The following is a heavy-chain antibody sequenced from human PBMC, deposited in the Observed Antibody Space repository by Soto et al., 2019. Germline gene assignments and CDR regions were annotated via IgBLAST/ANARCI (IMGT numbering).Heavy chain of an antibody. J-gene: IGHJ6*02. CDR1: GYTFTGYC. V-gene: IGHV1-2*02. Sequence: ASVKVSCKASGYTFTGYCMHWVRQAPGQGLEWMGWINPNSGGTNYAQKFQGRVTMTRDTSISTAYMELSRLRSDDTAVYYCARESPLGWNYCCGMDVWGQGTTVTVSS. CDR2: INPNSGGT. D-gene: IGHD6-19*01. CDR3: ARESPLGWNYCCGMDV.